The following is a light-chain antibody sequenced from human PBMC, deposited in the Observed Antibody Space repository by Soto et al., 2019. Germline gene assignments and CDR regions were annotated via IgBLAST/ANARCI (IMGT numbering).Light chain of an antibody. J-gene: IGKJ2*01. CDR3: QLYGDSPPYT. Sequence: VLTQSPVTLSLSPGERVTLSCGATQSGPTTSIVWYQHRPGLAPRLLVDGASIRATGIPDRFSGGGSHLIISRLEPEDFAVYYCQLYGDSPPYTFGQGTKVEIK. CDR1: QSGPTTS. V-gene: IGKV3D-20*01. CDR2: GAS.